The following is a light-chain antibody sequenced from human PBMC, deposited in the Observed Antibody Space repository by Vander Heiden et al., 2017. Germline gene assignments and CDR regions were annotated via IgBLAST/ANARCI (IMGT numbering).Light chain of an antibody. J-gene: IGKJ2*01. V-gene: IGKV1-16*01. CDR1: QDISNH. CDR3: QQYTTYPYT. CDR2: GAS. Sequence: DIQMTQSPSSLSASVGDRVTITCRASQDISNHLAWFQQKPGKAPTSLIYGASTLQSWVPSRFRGSGSGTDFTLTINSLQPEDFGSYYCQQYTTYPYTFGQGTKIEIK.